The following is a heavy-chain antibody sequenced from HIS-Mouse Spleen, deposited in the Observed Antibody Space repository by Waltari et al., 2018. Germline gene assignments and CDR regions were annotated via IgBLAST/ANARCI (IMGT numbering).Heavy chain of an antibody. CDR2: ISYDGSNK. CDR1: GFTFSSFA. J-gene: IGHJ3*02. D-gene: IGHD6-19*01. Sequence: VQLVESGGGVVQPGRSLRLSCAASGFTFSSFAMDWVRQAPGKGLGWVAVISYDGSNKYYADSVKGRFTISRDNSKNTLYLQMNSLRAEDTAVYYCARGAVAGDAFDIWGQGTMVTVSS. V-gene: IGHV3-30*04. CDR3: ARGAVAGDAFDI.